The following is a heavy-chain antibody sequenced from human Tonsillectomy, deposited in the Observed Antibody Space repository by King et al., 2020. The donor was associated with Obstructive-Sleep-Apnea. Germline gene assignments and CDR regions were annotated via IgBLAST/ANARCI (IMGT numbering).Heavy chain of an antibody. CDR2: ISSSRNYT. J-gene: IGHJ3*02. Sequence: VQLVESGGGLVKPGGSLRLSCAVSGFTFSDYYMNWIRQAPGKGLEWVSYISSSRNYTNYADSVKGRFTISRDNAKNSLYLQMNSLRAGDTAVYYCARDGSAGGATHSAGGGAFDIWGQGTMVTVPS. D-gene: IGHD1-26*01. CDR3: ARDGSAGGATHSAGGGAFDI. CDR1: GFTFSDYY. V-gene: IGHV3-11*06.